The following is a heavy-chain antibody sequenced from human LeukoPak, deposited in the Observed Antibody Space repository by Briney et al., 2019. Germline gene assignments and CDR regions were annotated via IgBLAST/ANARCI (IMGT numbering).Heavy chain of an antibody. CDR3: ARLGGSYYFDY. CDR1: GGSISSYY. CDR2: IYTSGST. V-gene: IGHV4-4*09. J-gene: IGHJ4*02. D-gene: IGHD1-26*01. Sequence: SETLSLTCTVSGGSISSYYWSWIRQPPGKGLEWIGYIYTSGSTNYNPSLRSRVTISVDTSKNQFSLKLSSVTAADTAVYYCARLGGSYYFDYWGQGTLVTVSS.